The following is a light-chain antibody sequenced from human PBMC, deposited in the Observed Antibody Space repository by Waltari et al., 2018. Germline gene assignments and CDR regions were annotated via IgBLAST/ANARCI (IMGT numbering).Light chain of an antibody. CDR3: CSYVDTTSWL. V-gene: IGLV2-23*02. CDR1: SSDIGNYNF. CDR2: DVS. Sequence: QSALTQPASVSGSPGQSITISCTGTSSDIGNYNFVSLYQHQPGQAPKLVIYDVSARPSGVSNRFSGSKSGNTASLTISGLQPEDEADYYGCSYVDTTSWLFGGGTKLTVL. J-gene: IGLJ3*02.